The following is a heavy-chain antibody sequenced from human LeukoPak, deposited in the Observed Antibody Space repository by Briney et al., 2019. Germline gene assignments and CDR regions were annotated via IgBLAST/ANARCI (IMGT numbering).Heavy chain of an antibody. J-gene: IGHJ4*02. CDR2: INHSGST. Sequence: PSETLSLTCTVSGGSISSGGYYWSWIRQPPGKGLEWIGEINHSGSTNYNPSLKSRVTISVDTSKNQFSLKLSSVTAADTAVYYCARAYYVWGSYRNHYFDYWGQGTLVTVSS. D-gene: IGHD3-16*02. CDR3: ARAYYVWGSYRNHYFDY. V-gene: IGHV4-39*07. CDR1: GGSISSGGYY.